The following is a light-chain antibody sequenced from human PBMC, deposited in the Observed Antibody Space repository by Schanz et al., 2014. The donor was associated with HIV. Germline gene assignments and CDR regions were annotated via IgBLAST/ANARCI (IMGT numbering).Light chain of an antibody. Sequence: EIVLTQSPATLSVSPGERATLSCRASQSVGTILAWYQQKPGQAPRLLIYGASTRATGIPDRFSGSGSGTDFTLTISGLQSEDFAVYYCQQYTDWPPSTFGQGTKLEIK. V-gene: IGKV3-15*01. CDR1: QSVGTI. CDR3: QQYTDWPPST. CDR2: GAS. J-gene: IGKJ2*01.